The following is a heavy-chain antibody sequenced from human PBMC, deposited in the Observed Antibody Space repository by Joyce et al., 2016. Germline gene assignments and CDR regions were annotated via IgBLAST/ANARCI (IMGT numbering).Heavy chain of an antibody. J-gene: IGHJ6*02. CDR2: ISGSGDRT. D-gene: IGHD2-15*01. CDR3: AKAVYCSGGSCYFGYYYYGMDV. CDR1: GFTFSNYP. Sequence: EVQVLESGGGLVQPGGSLRLSCAASGFTFSNYPMTWVRQAPGKGLEWVSAISGSGDRTYYADSVKGQFTISRDNSKNTLYLQMNSLRAEDTAVYYCAKAVYCSGGSCYFGYYYYGMDVWGQGTTVTVSS. V-gene: IGHV3-23*01.